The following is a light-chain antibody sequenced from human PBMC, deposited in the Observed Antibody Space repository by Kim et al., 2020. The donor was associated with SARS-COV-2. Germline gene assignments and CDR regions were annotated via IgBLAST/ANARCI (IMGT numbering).Light chain of an antibody. CDR3: AAWDDSLSGWV. J-gene: IGLJ3*02. CDR1: SSNIGSNY. V-gene: IGLV1-47*01. CDR2: RNN. Sequence: GQRGTISCSGSSSNIGSNYVYWYQQIPGTAPKLLIYRNNQRPSGVPDRFSGSKSGTSASLAISGLRSEDEADYYCAAWDDSLSGWVFGGGTQLTVL.